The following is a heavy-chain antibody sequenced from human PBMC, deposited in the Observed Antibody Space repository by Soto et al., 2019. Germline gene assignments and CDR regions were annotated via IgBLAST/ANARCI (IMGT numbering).Heavy chain of an antibody. V-gene: IGHV3-33*01. CDR3: AREGRSGYDYGAFDI. CDR1: GFTFSSYG. J-gene: IGHJ3*02. Sequence: GGSLRLSCAASGFTFSSYGMHWVRQAPGKGLEWVAVIWYDGSNKYYADSVKGRFTISRDNSKNTLYLQMNSLRAEDTAVYYCAREGRSGYDYGAFDIWGQGTMVTVSS. CDR2: IWYDGSNK. D-gene: IGHD5-12*01.